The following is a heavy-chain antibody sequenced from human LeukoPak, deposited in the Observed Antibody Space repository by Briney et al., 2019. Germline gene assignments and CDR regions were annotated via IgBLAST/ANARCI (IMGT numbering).Heavy chain of an antibody. CDR2: ISYDGSNK. D-gene: IGHD3-10*01. J-gene: IGHJ4*02. CDR1: GFTFSSYA. Sequence: GGSLRLSCAASGFTFSSYAMHWVRQAPGKGLEWVAVISYDGSNKYYADSVKGRFTISRDNSKNTLYLQMNSLRAEDTAVYYCARGSGMVLYYFDYWGQGTLVTVSS. V-gene: IGHV3-30-3*01. CDR3: ARGSGMVLYYFDY.